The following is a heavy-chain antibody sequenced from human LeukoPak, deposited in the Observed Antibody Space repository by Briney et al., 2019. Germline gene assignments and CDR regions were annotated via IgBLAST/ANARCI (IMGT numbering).Heavy chain of an antibody. CDR1: GGSISSYY. J-gene: IGHJ5*02. CDR3: ARGGTAGTNLNWFDP. V-gene: IGHV4-59*01. D-gene: IGHD1-1*01. Sequence: PSETLSLTCTVSGGSISSYYWSWIRQPPGKGLEWIGYIYFSGGTNYNPSFKSRVTISVDTSKNQFSLKLSSVTAADTAVYYCARGGTAGTNLNWFDPWGQGTLVTVSS. CDR2: IYFSGGT.